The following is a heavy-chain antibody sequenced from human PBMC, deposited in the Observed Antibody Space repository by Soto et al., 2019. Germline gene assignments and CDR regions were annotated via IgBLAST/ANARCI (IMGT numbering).Heavy chain of an antibody. Sequence: DVQLLESGGSLVQPGGSLRLSCAASGFTFNAYSLSWVRQAPGKGLEWVSAISTSGGSTYYTDSVKGRFTISRDNSQNTLYLQMNSLRAEDTAVYYCARPDGATYNFRYWGQGTLVNVSS. CDR1: GFTFNAYS. V-gene: IGHV3-23*01. CDR2: ISTSGGST. D-gene: IGHD1-1*01. J-gene: IGHJ4*02. CDR3: ARPDGATYNFRY.